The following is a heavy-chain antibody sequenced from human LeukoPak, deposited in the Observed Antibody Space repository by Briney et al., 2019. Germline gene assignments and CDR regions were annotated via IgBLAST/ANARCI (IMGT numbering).Heavy chain of an antibody. CDR3: VRAPAGLETYYFDY. J-gene: IGHJ4*02. Sequence: ASVKVSCKASNYTFNRYGISWVRQAPGQGLEWMAWINAYNGDTNYAQKFQGRVTLTRNTSISTVYMELSSLRFEDTAVYYCVRAPAGLETYYFDYWGQGTLVTVSS. CDR2: INAYNGDT. CDR1: NYTFNRYG. D-gene: IGHD2-2*01. V-gene: IGHV1-18*01.